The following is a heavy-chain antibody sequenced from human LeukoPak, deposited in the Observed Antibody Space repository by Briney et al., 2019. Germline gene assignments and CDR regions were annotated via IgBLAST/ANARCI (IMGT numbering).Heavy chain of an antibody. V-gene: IGHV4-39*01. D-gene: IGHD3-3*01. CDR1: GGSISSSSYY. J-gene: IGHJ5*02. Sequence: SETLSLTCTVSGGSISSSSYYWGWIRQPPGKGLEWIGSIYYSGSTYYNPSLKSRVTISVDTSKNQFSLKLSSVTAADTAVYYCARLDYDFWSEAWGQGTLVTVSS. CDR3: ARLDYDFWSEA. CDR2: IYYSGST.